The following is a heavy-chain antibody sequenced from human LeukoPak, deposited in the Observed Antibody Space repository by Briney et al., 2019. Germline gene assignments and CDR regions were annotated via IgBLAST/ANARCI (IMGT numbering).Heavy chain of an antibody. CDR1: GYTFTGYY. J-gene: IGHJ5*02. D-gene: IGHD6-13*01. CDR3: ARPLEWAAAANWFDP. Sequence: ASVKVSCKASGYTFTGYYMHWVRQAPGQGLEWMGWINPNSGGTNYAQKFQGRVTMTRDTSISTAYMELSRLRSDDTAVYYCARPLEWAAAANWFDPWGQGTLVTVSS. CDR2: INPNSGGT. V-gene: IGHV1-2*02.